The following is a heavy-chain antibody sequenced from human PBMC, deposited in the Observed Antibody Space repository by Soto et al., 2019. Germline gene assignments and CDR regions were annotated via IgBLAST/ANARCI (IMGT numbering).Heavy chain of an antibody. CDR3: ARTGLLPGMGV. V-gene: IGHV3-30-3*01. J-gene: IGHJ6*02. D-gene: IGHD2-15*01. CDR1: GFIFSSYA. Sequence: VQLVESGGGVVQPGRSLRLSCAASGFIFSSYAMHWVRQAPGKGLEWVAVISYDGSNKYYADSVKGRFTISRDNSKNTLYLQMNSLRAEDTAVYYCARTGLLPGMGVWGQGTTVTVSS. CDR2: ISYDGSNK.